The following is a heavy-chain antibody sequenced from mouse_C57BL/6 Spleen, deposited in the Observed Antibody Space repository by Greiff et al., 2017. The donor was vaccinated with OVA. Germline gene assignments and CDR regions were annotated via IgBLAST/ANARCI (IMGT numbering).Heavy chain of an antibody. Sequence: QVQLQQPGAELVKPGASVKLSCKASGYTFTSYWMHWVKQRPGRGLEWIGRIDPNSGGTKYNEKFKSKATLTVDKPSSTAYMQLSSLTSEDSAVYYCARSLLITTVVAYYFDYWGQGTTLTVSS. V-gene: IGHV1-72*01. CDR1: GYTFTSYW. CDR3: ARSLLITTVVAYYFDY. CDR2: IDPNSGGT. D-gene: IGHD1-1*01. J-gene: IGHJ2*01.